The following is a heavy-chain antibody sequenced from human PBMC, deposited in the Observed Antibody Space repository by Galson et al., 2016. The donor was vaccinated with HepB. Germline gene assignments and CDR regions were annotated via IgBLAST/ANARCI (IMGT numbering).Heavy chain of an antibody. CDR3: AKTQKYCGGGNCYSSV. Sequence: SLRLSCAASGFTFRTYTIGWVRQAPGKGLEWVSDISYGGDSTYYADSVKGRFTISRDDSKNTTYLQMNSLRAEDTAIYYCAKTQKYCGGGNCYSSVWGQGTLVTVSS. D-gene: IGHD2-15*01. CDR2: ISYGGDST. J-gene: IGHJ4*02. CDR1: GFTFRTYT. V-gene: IGHV3-23*01.